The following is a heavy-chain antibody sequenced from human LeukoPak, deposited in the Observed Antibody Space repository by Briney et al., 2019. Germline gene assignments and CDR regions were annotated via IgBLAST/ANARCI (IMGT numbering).Heavy chain of an antibody. D-gene: IGHD2-2*01. V-gene: IGHV4-61*02. CDR2: IYTSGST. CDR3: AREIVVVLAAIWFDP. J-gene: IGHJ5*02. CDR1: GGSISSGSYY. Sequence: SQTLSLTYTVSGGSISSGSYYWSWIRQPAGKGLEWIGRIYTSGSTNYNPSLKSRVTISVDTSKNQFSLKLSSVTAADTAVYYCAREIVVVLAAIWFDPWGQGTLVTVSS.